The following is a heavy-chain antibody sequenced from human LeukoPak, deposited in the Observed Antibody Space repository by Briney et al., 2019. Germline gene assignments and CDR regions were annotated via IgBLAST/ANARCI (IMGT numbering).Heavy chain of an antibody. D-gene: IGHD5-12*01. Sequence: GGSLRLSCAASGFTFSSYWMHWVRQAPGKGLMWVSRINSDGSSTSYADSVRGRFTISRDNARNTLYLQMNSLRAEDTAVFYCARVGQAGYVGYPLDYRGQGTLVTVSS. CDR3: ARVGQAGYVGYPLDY. V-gene: IGHV3-74*01. J-gene: IGHJ4*02. CDR2: INSDGSST. CDR1: GFTFSSYW.